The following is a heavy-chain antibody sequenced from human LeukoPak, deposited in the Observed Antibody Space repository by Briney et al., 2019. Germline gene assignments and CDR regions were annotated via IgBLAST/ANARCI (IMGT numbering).Heavy chain of an antibody. V-gene: IGHV3-23*01. D-gene: IGHD6-19*01. J-gene: IGHJ4*02. Sequence: GGSLRLSCAASGFIFSGYGMTWVRQAPGKGLEWVSSISGSGGSTYYADSVKGRFTISRDNSKNTLYLQMNSLRAEDTAVYYCAKGGQWLVDFDYWGQGTLVTVSS. CDR3: AKGGQWLVDFDY. CDR2: ISGSGGST. CDR1: GFIFSGYG.